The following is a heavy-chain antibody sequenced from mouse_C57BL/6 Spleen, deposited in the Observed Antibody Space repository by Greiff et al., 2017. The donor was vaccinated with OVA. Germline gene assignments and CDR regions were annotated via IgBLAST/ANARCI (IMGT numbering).Heavy chain of an antibody. CDR1: GYSFTGYY. CDR2: INPSTGGT. V-gene: IGHV1-43*01. Sequence: VQLKESGPELVKPGASVKISCKASGYSFTGYYMHWVKQSSEKSLEWIGEINPSTGGTSYNQKFKGKATLTVDKSSSTAYMQLKSLTSEDSAVYYCARLITPYYAMDYWGQGTSVTVSS. CDR3: ARLITPYYAMDY. D-gene: IGHD2-4*01. J-gene: IGHJ4*01.